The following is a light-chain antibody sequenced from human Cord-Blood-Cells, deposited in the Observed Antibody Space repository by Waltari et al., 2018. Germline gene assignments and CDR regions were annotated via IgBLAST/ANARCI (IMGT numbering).Light chain of an antibody. Sequence: QSVLTQPPSASGTPGQRVTIYCSGSSSNIGSNTVNWYHPLPGTAPKLLIYSNNQRRSGVPDRFSGSKPGTSASLAISGLQSEDEADYYCAAWDDSLNGRVFGGGTKLTVL. J-gene: IGLJ3*02. CDR3: AAWDDSLNGRV. V-gene: IGLV1-44*01. CDR1: SSNIGSNT. CDR2: SNN.